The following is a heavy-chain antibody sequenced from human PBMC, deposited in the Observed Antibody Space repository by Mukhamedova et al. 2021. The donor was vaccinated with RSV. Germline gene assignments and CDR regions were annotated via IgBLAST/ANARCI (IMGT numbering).Heavy chain of an antibody. J-gene: IGHJ2*01. D-gene: IGHD6-13*01. V-gene: IGHV1-69*10. Sequence: EWMGGIIPILGIANYAQKFQGRVTITADESTSTAYMELSSLRSEDTAVYYCARDRASWGIAASDWYFYLWGRGTLATVSS. CDR3: ARDRASWGIAASDWYFYL. CDR2: IIPILGIA.